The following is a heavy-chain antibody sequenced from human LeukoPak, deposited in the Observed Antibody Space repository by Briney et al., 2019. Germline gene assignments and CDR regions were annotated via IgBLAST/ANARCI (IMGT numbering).Heavy chain of an antibody. V-gene: IGHV4-59*08. CDR3: ARGRDGTAMVAFDY. CDR1: GGSISSYY. CDR2: IYYSGST. Sequence: PSETLSLTCTVSGGSISSYYWSWIRQPPGKGLEWIGYIYYSGSTNYNPSLKSRVTISVDTSKNQFSLKLSSVTAADTAVYYCARGRDGTAMVAFDYWGQGTLVTVSS. J-gene: IGHJ4*02. D-gene: IGHD5-18*01.